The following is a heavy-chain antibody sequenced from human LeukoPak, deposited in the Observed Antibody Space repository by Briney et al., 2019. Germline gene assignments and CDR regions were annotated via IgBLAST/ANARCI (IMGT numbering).Heavy chain of an antibody. Sequence: ASVKVSCKASGYTFTSYYMHWVRQAPGQGLEWMGWINPNSGGTNYAQKFQGRVTMTRDTSISTAYMELSRLKSDDTAVYYCAREAVARTTNFDYWGQGTLVTVSS. CDR2: INPNSGGT. V-gene: IGHV1-2*02. CDR3: AREAVARTTNFDY. CDR1: GYTFTSYY. D-gene: IGHD6-19*01. J-gene: IGHJ4*02.